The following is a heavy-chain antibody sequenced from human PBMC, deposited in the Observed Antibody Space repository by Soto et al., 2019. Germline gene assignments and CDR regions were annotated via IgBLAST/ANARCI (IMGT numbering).Heavy chain of an antibody. J-gene: IGHJ4*02. Sequence: QMQLVQSGPEVKKPGTSVKVSCKASGFTFISSAMQWVRQARGQRLEWIGWIVVGSGNTNYAQKFQERVTITRDKSTSTAYMELSSLRSEDTAVYYCAADPHYYGSSGYYYQFHYWGQGTLVTVSS. CDR3: AADPHYYGSSGYYYQFHY. V-gene: IGHV1-58*02. CDR1: GFTFISSA. CDR2: IVVGSGNT. D-gene: IGHD3-22*01.